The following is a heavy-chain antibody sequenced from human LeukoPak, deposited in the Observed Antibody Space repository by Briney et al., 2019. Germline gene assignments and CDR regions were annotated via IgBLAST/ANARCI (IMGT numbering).Heavy chain of an antibody. V-gene: IGHV3-66*01. CDR2: IYSGGST. CDR3: ARDGPNVVGNFDY. CDR1: GFTVSSNY. Sequence: PGGSLRLSCAASGFTVSSNYMSWVRQAPGKGLEWVSVIYSGGSTYYADSVKGRFTISRDNSKNTLYLQMNSLRAEDTAVYYCARDGPNVVGNFDYWGQGTLVTVSS. D-gene: IGHD2-21*01. J-gene: IGHJ4*02.